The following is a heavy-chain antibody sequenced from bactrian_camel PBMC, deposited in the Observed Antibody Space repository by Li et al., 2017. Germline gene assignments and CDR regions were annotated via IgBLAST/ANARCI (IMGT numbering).Heavy chain of an antibody. J-gene: IGHJ4*01. D-gene: IGHD3*01. CDR2: IAYYGTT. CDR1: GFPLAGSD. Sequence: QVQLVESGGGSVQAGESLSFSCTASGFPLAGSDLAWYRQGPGPECELVAHIAYYGTTYYADSGKGRFTISQDRAKDTVYLQMNSLKPEDTALYYCAADLLDLYCAKDEFEYRGPGKQVTVS. V-gene: IGHV3S55*01. CDR3: AADLLDLYCAKDEFEY.